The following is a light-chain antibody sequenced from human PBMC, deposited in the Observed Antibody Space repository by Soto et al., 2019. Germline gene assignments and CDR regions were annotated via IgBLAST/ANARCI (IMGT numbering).Light chain of an antibody. CDR3: SSYAGSTSVI. Sequence: QSVLTQPPSASGSPGQSVTISCTGTSSDVGGYNYVSWYQQHPGKAPKLMIYEVSKRPSGVPDRFSGSKSGNTASLTLSGLQAEDEADYYCSSYAGSTSVICGGGTKLTVL. CDR2: EVS. J-gene: IGLJ2*01. CDR1: SSDVGGYNY. V-gene: IGLV2-8*01.